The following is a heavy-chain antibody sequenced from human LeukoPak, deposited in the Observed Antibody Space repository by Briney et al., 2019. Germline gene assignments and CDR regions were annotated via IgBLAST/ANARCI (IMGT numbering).Heavy chain of an antibody. Sequence: SETLSLTCAVYGGSFSGYYWSWIRQPAGKGLEWIGRIYTSGSTNYNPSLKSRVTMSVDTSKNQFSLKLSSVTAADTAVYYCASISGYYSYFDYWGQGTLVTVSS. CDR3: ASISGYYSYFDY. D-gene: IGHD3-22*01. CDR2: IYTSGST. CDR1: GGSFSGYY. V-gene: IGHV4-59*10. J-gene: IGHJ4*02.